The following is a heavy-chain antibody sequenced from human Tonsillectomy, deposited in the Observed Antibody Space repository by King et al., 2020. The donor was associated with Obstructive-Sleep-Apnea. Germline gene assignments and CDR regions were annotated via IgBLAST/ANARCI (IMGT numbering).Heavy chain of an antibody. CDR2: IYYSGST. J-gene: IGHJ5*02. Sequence: MPLQESGPGLVKPSQTLSLTCTVSGGSISSGGYYWRWIRQHPGKGLEWIGYIYYSGSTYYNPSLKSRVTISVDTSKNQFSLKLSSVTAADTAVYYCARAWRGYCSGGSCYSGDWFDPWGQGTLVTVSS. D-gene: IGHD2-15*01. CDR3: ARAWRGYCSGGSCYSGDWFDP. V-gene: IGHV4-31*03. CDR1: GGSISSGGYY.